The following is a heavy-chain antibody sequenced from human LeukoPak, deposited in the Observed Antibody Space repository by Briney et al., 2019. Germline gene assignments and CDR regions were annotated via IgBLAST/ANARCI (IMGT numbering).Heavy chain of an antibody. CDR2: ISSSSGYT. V-gene: IGHV3-11*03. D-gene: IGHD6-19*01. CDR1: GFTFSDYY. Sequence: GGSLRLSCAASGFTFSDYYMSWIRQAPGKGLEWISYISSSSGYTNYADSVKGRFTISRDNAKNSLYLRMNSLRAEDTAVYYCARPYSSGWYGGFDLWGRGTLVTVSS. J-gene: IGHJ2*01. CDR3: ARPYSSGWYGGFDL.